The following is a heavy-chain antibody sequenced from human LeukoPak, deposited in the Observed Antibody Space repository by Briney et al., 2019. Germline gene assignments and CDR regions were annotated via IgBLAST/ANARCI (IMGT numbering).Heavy chain of an antibody. V-gene: IGHV3-30*04. Sequence: PGGSLRLSCAASAFTFSSYAMHWVRQAPGKGLEWVAVISYDGSNEYYADSVKGRFTISRDNSKNTLYLQMNSLRAEDTAVYYCARGSDLDYYDSSGYLGSYFDCWSEPTLVTVSS. D-gene: IGHD3-22*01. CDR2: ISYDGSNE. CDR1: AFTFSSYA. J-gene: IGHJ4*01. CDR3: ARGSDLDYYDSSGYLGSYFDC.